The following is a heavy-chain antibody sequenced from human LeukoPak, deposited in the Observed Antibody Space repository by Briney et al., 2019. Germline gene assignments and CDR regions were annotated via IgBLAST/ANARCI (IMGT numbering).Heavy chain of an antibody. CDR1: GYTFTGYY. J-gene: IGHJ4*02. V-gene: IGHV1-2*04. D-gene: IGHD3-10*01. CDR3: ARAEYGSGSYPDY. Sequence: SVEVSCKASGYTFTGYYMHWVRQAPGQGLEWMGWINPNSGGTNYAQKFQGWVTMTRDTSISTAYMELSRLRSDDTAVYYCARAEYGSGSYPDYWGQGTLVTVSS. CDR2: INPNSGGT.